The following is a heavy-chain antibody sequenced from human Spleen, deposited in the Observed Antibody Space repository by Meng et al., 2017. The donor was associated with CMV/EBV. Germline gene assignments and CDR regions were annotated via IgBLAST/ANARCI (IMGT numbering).Heavy chain of an antibody. J-gene: IGHJ4*01. CDR1: GYTFTSYG. CDR3: ARVGSGVPAGISY. D-gene: IGHD6-13*01. V-gene: IGHV1-18*01. CDR2: ISVHSGNT. Sequence: ASVKVSCKASGYTFTSYGISWVRQAPGQGLEWMGWISVHSGNTNYAQKIQGRVTMTTDTSTSTAYMELRSLRSDDTAVYYCARVGSGVPAGISYWGHGTLVTVSS.